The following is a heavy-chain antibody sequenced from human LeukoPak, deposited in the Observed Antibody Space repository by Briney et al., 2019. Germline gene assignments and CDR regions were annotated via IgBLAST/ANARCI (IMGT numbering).Heavy chain of an antibody. Sequence: GGSLRLSCAASGFTFSSYGMHWVRQAPGKGLEWVAVIWYDGSNKYYADSVKGRFTISRDNSKNTLYLQMNSLRAEDTAVYYCAKLPPGGTGTALIDYWGQGTLVTVSS. CDR3: AKLPPGGTGTALIDY. D-gene: IGHD1-1*01. V-gene: IGHV3-33*06. CDR1: GFTFSSYG. J-gene: IGHJ4*02. CDR2: IWYDGSNK.